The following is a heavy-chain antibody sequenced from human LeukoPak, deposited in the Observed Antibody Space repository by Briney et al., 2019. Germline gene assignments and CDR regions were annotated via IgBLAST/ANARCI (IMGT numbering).Heavy chain of an antibody. CDR2: VYSSGNT. V-gene: IGHV4-39*07. Sequence: SETLSLTCTVSGGSINTTNYYWGWLRQPQGKKLEWIGSVYSSGNTYYNPSLKSRVTISVDTSKNQFSLKLSSVTAADTAVYYCARGKKAAAGSLYYWGQGTLVTVSS. J-gene: IGHJ4*02. CDR3: ARGKKAAAGSLYY. CDR1: GGSINTTNYY. D-gene: IGHD6-13*01.